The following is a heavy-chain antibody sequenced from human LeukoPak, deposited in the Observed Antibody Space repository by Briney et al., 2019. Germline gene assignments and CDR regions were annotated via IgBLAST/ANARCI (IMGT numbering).Heavy chain of an antibody. V-gene: IGHV4-59*01. D-gene: IGHD3-22*01. CDR1: GGSISSYY. Sequence: SETLSLTCIVSGGSISSYYWSWIRQPPGKGLEWIGYIYYSGSTNYNPSLKSRVTISVDTSKNQFSLKLSSVTAADTAVYYCARRYYYDSSGTYYFDYWGQGTLVTVSS. J-gene: IGHJ4*02. CDR2: IYYSGST. CDR3: ARRYYYDSSGTYYFDY.